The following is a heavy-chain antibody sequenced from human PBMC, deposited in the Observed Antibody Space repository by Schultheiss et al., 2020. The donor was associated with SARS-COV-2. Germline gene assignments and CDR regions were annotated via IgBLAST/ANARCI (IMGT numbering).Heavy chain of an antibody. CDR3: ARDPPRVGWNDRTYYYYGMDV. V-gene: IGHV4-61*02. CDR2: IYTSGST. Sequence: SQTLSLTCTVSGGSISSGSYYWSWIRQPAGKGLEWIGRIYTSGSTNYNPSLKSRVTISVDTSKNQFSLKLSSVTAADTAVYYCARDPPRVGWNDRTYYYYGMDVWGQGTTVTVSS. D-gene: IGHD1-1*01. J-gene: IGHJ6*02. CDR1: GGSISSGSYY.